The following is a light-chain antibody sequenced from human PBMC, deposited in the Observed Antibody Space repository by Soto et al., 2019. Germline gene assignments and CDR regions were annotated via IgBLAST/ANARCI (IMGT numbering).Light chain of an antibody. CDR3: CSYAGSFYV. CDR2: EVS. CDR1: SSDVGSYNL. Sequence: QSVVTQPAPLSGAPGQAITLSCPGNSSDVGSYNLVSWYQQHPGKAPKLMIYEVSKRPSGVSNRFSGSKSGNTASLTISGLQAEDEADYYCCSYAGSFYVFGTGTKVT. V-gene: IGLV2-23*02. J-gene: IGLJ1*01.